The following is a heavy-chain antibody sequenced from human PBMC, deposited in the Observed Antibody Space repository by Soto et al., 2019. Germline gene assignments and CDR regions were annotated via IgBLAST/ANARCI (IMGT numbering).Heavy chain of an antibody. J-gene: IGHJ4*02. Sequence: VQLVQSGAEVKKPGASVRVSCKASGYTFTSFGLSWVRQAPGQGPEWMGWISTESDKATYAHKIQRRITMTTDTSTTTAYMDLRSLRSDDTAVYYCTIDLFFISPSTVPTDAYWGQGALVSVS. D-gene: IGHD4-17*01. V-gene: IGHV1-18*01. CDR3: TIDLFFISPSTVPTDAY. CDR2: ISTESDKA. CDR1: GYTFTSFG.